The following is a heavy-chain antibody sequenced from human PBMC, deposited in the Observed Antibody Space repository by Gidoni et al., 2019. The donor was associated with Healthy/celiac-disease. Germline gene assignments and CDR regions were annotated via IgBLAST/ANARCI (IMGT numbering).Heavy chain of an antibody. CDR3: ASRSIVATLYYYYGMDV. Sequence: EVQLVESGGGLFKPGGSLRLSCAASGFTFSSYSMNWVRQAPGKGLEWVSSISSSSSYIYYADSVNGRFTISRDNAKNSLYRQMNSLRAEDTAVYYSASRSIVATLYYYYGMDVWGQGTTVTVSS. CDR1: GFTFSSYS. J-gene: IGHJ6*02. V-gene: IGHV3-21*01. D-gene: IGHD5-12*01. CDR2: ISSSSSYI.